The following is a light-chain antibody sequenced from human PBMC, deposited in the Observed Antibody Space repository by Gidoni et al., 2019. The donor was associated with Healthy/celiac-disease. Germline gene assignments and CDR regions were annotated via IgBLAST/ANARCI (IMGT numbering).Light chain of an antibody. CDR1: QSVSSSY. J-gene: IGKJ3*01. V-gene: IGKV3-20*01. CDR2: GAS. CDR3: QQYGSSIFT. Sequence: EIVLTQSPGTLSLATGERATLSCRASQSVSSSYLAWYQQKPGQAPRLLIYGASSRATCIPDRFSGSGSGTDFSLTISRLEPEDFAVYYCQQYGSSIFTFGPGTKVDIK.